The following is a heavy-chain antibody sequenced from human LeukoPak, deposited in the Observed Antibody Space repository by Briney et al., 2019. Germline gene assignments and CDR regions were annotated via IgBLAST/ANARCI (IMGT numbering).Heavy chain of an antibody. D-gene: IGHD2-15*01. CDR1: GGSFSSGGYS. Sequence: PSETPSLTCAVYGGSFSSGGYSWSWIRQPPGKGLEWIGYIYHSGSTYYNPSLKSRVTISVDRSKNQFSLKLSSVTAADTAVYYCARRVATPVYFDYWGQGTLVTVSS. CDR2: IYHSGST. V-gene: IGHV4-30-2*01. J-gene: IGHJ4*02. CDR3: ARRVATPVYFDY.